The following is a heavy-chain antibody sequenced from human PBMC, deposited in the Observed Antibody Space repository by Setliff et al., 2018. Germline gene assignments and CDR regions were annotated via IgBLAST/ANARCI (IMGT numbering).Heavy chain of an antibody. J-gene: IGHJ3*02. V-gene: IGHV3-21*01. CDR1: GFTFSSHT. Sequence: PGGSLRLSCAASGFTFSSHTMNWVRQAPGKGLEWVSAISRDSNYIVYADSVKGRFTISRDNALNSLYLQMNGLRAEDTGVYYCVRDDADNYDAFDNWGQGTLVTVSS. D-gene: IGHD3-22*01. CDR2: ISRDSNYI. CDR3: VRDDADNYDAFDN.